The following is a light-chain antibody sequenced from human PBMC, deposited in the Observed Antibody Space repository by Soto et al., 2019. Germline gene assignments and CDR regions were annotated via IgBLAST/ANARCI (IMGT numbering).Light chain of an antibody. J-gene: IGLJ2*01. CDR1: SSNIGTGHH. CDR2: GNI. Sequence: QSVLTQPPSVYGAPGQSVTIACTGSSSNIGTGHHVNWYQQVPGAASKLLIFGNINRPSGIPDRFSASRSGTSASLAITGLQAEDEAYYHCQSYDSRPSIMVFGGGTKGTVL. V-gene: IGLV1-40*01. CDR3: QSYDSRPSIMV.